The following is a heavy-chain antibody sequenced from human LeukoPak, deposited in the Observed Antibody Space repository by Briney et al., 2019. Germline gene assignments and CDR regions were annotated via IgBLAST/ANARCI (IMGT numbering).Heavy chain of an antibody. CDR2: ISGSGGST. CDR3: VATIVVVPAAIPHYFDY. V-gene: IGHV3-23*01. Sequence: GGSLRLSCAASGFTFSSYAMSWVRHAPGKGLEWVSAISGSGGSTYYADSEKGRFTISRDNSKNTLYLQMNSLRAEDTAVYYCVATIVVVPAAIPHYFDYWGQGTLVTVSS. CDR1: GFTFSSYA. D-gene: IGHD2-2*01. J-gene: IGHJ4*02.